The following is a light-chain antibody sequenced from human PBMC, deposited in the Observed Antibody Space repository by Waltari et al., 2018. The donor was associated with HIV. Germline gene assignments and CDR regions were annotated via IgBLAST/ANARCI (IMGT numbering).Light chain of an antibody. CDR1: ASDIGYFDY. J-gene: IGLJ1*01. V-gene: IGLV2-11*01. CDR2: AVF. CDR3: CSYAGTYTYV. Sequence: QSALTQPRSVSGSPGQSVTISCTGTASDIGYFDYVSWYQQYPGKAPKVIIHAVFQRPSGVPDRVTASKSGITASLTISGLQDEDEADYYCCSYAGTYTYVFGSGTTVTVL.